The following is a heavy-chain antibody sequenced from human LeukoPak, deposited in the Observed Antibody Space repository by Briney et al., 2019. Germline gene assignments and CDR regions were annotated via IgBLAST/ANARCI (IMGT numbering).Heavy chain of an antibody. CDR1: GFTFSSYA. Sequence: GGSLRLSCAASGFTFSSYAMYWVRQAPGKGLEWVLGIFRSGGSKNYADSVKGRFTISRDNSKNTVYLQMNSLRAEDTAVYYCAKTTTGYSSGRFPGWPVDYWGQGTLVTVSS. J-gene: IGHJ4*02. CDR3: AKTTTGYSSGRFPGWPVDY. V-gene: IGHV3-23*01. D-gene: IGHD6-19*01. CDR2: IFRSGGSK.